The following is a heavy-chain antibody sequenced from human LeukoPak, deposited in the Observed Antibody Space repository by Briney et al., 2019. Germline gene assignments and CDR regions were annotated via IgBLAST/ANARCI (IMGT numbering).Heavy chain of an antibody. CDR2: IYYSGST. D-gene: IGHD4-23*01. CDR1: GGSISGYY. V-gene: IGHV4-59*01. Sequence: PSETLSLTCTVSGGSISGYYYNWIRPPPGKGLEWVGYIYYSGSTNYNPSLKSRVTISLDTSKNQFSLKLSSVTTADTAVYYCARSVVTLYWYFDLWGRGTLVTVSS. J-gene: IGHJ2*01. CDR3: ARSVVTLYWYFDL.